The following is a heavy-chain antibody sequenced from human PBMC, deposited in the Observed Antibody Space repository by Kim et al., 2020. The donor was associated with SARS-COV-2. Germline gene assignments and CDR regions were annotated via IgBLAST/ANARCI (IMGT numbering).Heavy chain of an antibody. CDR2: ISYDGSNK. CDR3: ARTNYYGSGPVGY. CDR1: GFTFSSYA. V-gene: IGHV3-30*04. Sequence: GGSLRLSCAASGFTFSSYAMHWVRQAPGKGLEWVAVISYDGSNKYYADSVKGRFTISRDNSKNTLYLQMNSLRAEDTAVYYCARTNYYGSGPVGYWGQGTLVTVSS. D-gene: IGHD3-10*01. J-gene: IGHJ4*02.